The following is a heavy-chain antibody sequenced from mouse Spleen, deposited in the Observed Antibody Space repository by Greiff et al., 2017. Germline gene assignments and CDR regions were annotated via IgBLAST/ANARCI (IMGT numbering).Heavy chain of an antibody. CDR1: DYTFTSYW. CDR3: ARSDGYLRSPDWYLDV. D-gene: IGHD2-3*01. V-gene: IGHV1-64*01. J-gene: IGHJ1*03. CDR2: IHPNSGST. Sequence: QVQLKQSGAELVKPGASVKLSCKASDYTFTSYWMHWVKQRPGQGLEWIGMIHPNSGSTNYNEKFKSKATLTVDKSSSTAYMQLSSLTSEDSAVYYCARSDGYLRSPDWYLDVWGTGTTVTVSS.